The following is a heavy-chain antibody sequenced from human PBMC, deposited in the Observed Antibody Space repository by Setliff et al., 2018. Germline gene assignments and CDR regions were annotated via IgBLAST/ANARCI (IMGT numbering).Heavy chain of an antibody. CDR2: IIPVFRSA. CDR3: ARDTRDKSDRSGYYLSFDS. V-gene: IGHV1-69*13. J-gene: IGHJ4*02. CDR1: GGTFRTDG. Sequence: SVKVSCKASGGTFRTDGFNWVRQAPGQGLEWMGRIIPVFRSAKYAQKFQGRVTISADESSSTAYMELSSLRSEDTAVYYCARDTRDKSDRSGYYLSFDSWGQGTPVTVSS. D-gene: IGHD3-22*01.